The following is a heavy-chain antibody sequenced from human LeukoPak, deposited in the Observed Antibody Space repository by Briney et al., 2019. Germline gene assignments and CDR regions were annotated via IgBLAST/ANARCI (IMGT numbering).Heavy chain of an antibody. CDR1: GFTFSSYA. D-gene: IGHD3-10*01. J-gene: IGHJ4*02. CDR3: AKSTVSITMVRNPFLYYFDY. V-gene: IGHV3-23*01. Sequence: PGGSLRLSCAASGFTFSSYAMSWVRQAPGKGLEWVSAISGSGGSTYYADSVKGRFTISRDNSKNTLYLQMNSLRAEDTAVYYCAKSTVSITMVRNPFLYYFDYWGQGTLVTVSS. CDR2: ISGSGGST.